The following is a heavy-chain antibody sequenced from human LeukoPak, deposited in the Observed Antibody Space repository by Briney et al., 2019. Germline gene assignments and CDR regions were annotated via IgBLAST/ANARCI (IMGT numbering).Heavy chain of an antibody. D-gene: IGHD1-26*01. Sequence: SETLSLTCSVSGVSISDYHWIWIRRPPAKGLEWMGYFSYSGSTRYNPSLKSRVTMSVDTSKNQFSLRLISVAAADTAVYYCARMYGGTSYYFDFWGQGTLVTVSS. J-gene: IGHJ4*02. CDR3: ARMYGGTSYYFDF. CDR1: GVSISDYH. CDR2: FSYSGST. V-gene: IGHV4-59*01.